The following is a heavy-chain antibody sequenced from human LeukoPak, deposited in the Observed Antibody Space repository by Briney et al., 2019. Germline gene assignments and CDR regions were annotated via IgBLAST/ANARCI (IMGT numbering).Heavy chain of an antibody. CDR2: ISYDGSNK. Sequence: GRSLRLSCAASGFTFSSYGMHWVRQAPGKGREWAAVISYDGSNKYYADSVKGRFTISRDNSKNTLYLQMNSLRAEDTAVYYCAKEGVVVAAGFYFDYWGQGTLVTVSS. J-gene: IGHJ4*02. V-gene: IGHV3-30*18. D-gene: IGHD2-15*01. CDR3: AKEGVVVAAGFYFDY. CDR1: GFTFSSYG.